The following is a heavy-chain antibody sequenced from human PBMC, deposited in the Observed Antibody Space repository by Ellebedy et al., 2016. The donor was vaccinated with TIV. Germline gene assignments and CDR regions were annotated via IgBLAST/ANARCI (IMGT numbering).Heavy chain of an antibody. J-gene: IGHJ6*02. CDR3: AKPKQLWSPTGYYGMDV. D-gene: IGHD5-18*01. CDR1: GFTFSSYG. Sequence: GGSLRLSXAASGFTFSSYGMHWVRQAPGKGLEWVAVISYDGSNKYYADSVKGRFTISRDNSKNTLYLQMNSLRTEDTAVYYCAKPKQLWSPTGYYGMDVWGQGTTVTVSS. V-gene: IGHV3-30*18. CDR2: ISYDGSNK.